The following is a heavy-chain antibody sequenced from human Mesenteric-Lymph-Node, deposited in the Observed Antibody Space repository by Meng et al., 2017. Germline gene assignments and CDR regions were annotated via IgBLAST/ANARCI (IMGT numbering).Heavy chain of an antibody. CDR2: VYHRGDT. CDR3: GRDQGRQLINH. CDR1: GDSISSDIW. D-gene: IGHD1-1*01. Sequence: VQLQGPGPGLVKPSGTLSLTCTVSGDSISSDIWWSWVCQPPGKGLEWIGEVYHRGDTNYNPSLKSRVVISVDRSKNQFSLNLSSVTAADTAVYYCGRDQGRQLINHWGQGTLVTVSS. J-gene: IGHJ4*02. V-gene: IGHV4-4*02.